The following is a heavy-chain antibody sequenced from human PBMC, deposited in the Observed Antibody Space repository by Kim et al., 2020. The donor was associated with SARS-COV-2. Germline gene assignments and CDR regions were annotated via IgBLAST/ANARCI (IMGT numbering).Heavy chain of an antibody. D-gene: IGHD5-18*01. CDR3: ARSRRGYAYRL. V-gene: IGHV4-4*07. CDR1: GGSIRSYF. J-gene: IGHJ4*02. Sequence: SETLSLTCTVSGGSIRSYFWSWIRQPAGKGLEWIGRVYTSGSPNYNPSLKSRVTVSVDTSKNQFSLILSSVTAADTAVYYCARSRRGYAYRLWGQGTLVTVSS. CDR2: VYTSGSP.